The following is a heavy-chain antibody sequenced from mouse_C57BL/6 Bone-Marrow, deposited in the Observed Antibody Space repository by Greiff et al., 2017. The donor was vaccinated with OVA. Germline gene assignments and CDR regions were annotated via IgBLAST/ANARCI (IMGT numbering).Heavy chain of an antibody. J-gene: IGHJ3*01. D-gene: IGHD2-1*01. CDR2: FYPGSGSI. CDR3: ARHDYGNLAWFAY. CDR1: GYTFTEYT. Sequence: VQLQESGAELVKPGASVKLSCKASGYTFTEYTIHWVKQRSGQGLEWIGWFYPGSGSIKYNEKFKDKATLTAYKSSSTVYMELSILTAADSAVYFCARHDYGNLAWFAYWGQGTLVTVSA. V-gene: IGHV1-62-2*01.